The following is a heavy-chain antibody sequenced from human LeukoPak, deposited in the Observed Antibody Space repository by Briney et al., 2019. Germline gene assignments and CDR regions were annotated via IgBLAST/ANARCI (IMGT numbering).Heavy chain of an antibody. D-gene: IGHD3-10*01. V-gene: IGHV3-33*01. CDR2: IWYDGSNK. Sequence: GGSLRLSCAASGFTFSSYGMHWVRQAPGKGLEWVAVIWYDGSNKYYADSVKGRFTISRDNSKNTLYLQMNSLRAEDTAVYYCTRDMIRGVVNYWGRGALVSVSS. J-gene: IGHJ4*02. CDR1: GFTFSSYG. CDR3: TRDMIRGVVNY.